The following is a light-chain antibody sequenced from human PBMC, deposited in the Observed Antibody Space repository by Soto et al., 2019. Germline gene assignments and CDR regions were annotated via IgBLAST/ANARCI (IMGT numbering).Light chain of an antibody. V-gene: IGLV2-14*01. Sequence: LTQPASVSGSPGQSITISCTGTSSDVGGYNYVSWYQQHPGKAPKLMIYDVSNRPSGVSNRFSGSKSGNTASLTISGLQAEDEADYYCSSYTSSSTPVVFSGGTQLTVL. J-gene: IGLJ2*01. CDR3: SSYTSSSTPVV. CDR1: SSDVGGYNY. CDR2: DVS.